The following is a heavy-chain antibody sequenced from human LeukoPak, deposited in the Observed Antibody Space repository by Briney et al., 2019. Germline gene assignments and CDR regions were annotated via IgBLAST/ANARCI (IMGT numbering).Heavy chain of an antibody. J-gene: IGHJ4*02. CDR3: ARDVGIAVPGLLY. Sequence: PSETLSLTCTVSGGSISSGGYYWMHWVRQAPGKGLVWVSRTYSDGSDTGYADSVKGRFTISRDNANNTLYLQMNSLRAEDTALYYCARDVGIAVPGLLYWGQGTLVTVSS. V-gene: IGHV3-74*01. CDR1: GGSISSGGYYW. CDR2: TYSDGSDT. D-gene: IGHD6-19*01.